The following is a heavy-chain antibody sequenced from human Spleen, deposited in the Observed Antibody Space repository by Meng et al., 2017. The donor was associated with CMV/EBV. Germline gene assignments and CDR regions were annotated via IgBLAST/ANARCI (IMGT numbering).Heavy chain of an antibody. J-gene: IGHJ6*02. V-gene: IGHV3-74*01. CDR2: INTDGSST. Sequence: GGSLRLSCAASGFTFSNYWLHWVRQSPGKGLVWVSRINTDGSSTTYADSVKGRFTISRDNSKNTLYLQMNSLRAEDTAVYYCAKLLGYCSSTSCSPYYYYYGMDVWDQGTTVTVSS. CDR1: GFTFSNYW. CDR3: AKLLGYCSSTSCSPYYYYYGMDV. D-gene: IGHD2-2*01.